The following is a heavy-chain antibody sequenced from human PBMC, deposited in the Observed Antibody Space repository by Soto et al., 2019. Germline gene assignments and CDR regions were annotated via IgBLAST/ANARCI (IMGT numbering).Heavy chain of an antibody. V-gene: IGHV3-30-3*01. D-gene: IGHD6-6*01. Sequence: QVQLVESGGGVVQPGRSLRLSCAASGFTFSSYAMHWVRQAPGKGLEWVAVISYDGSNKYYADSVKGRFTISRDNSKNTLYLQMNSLRAEDTAVYYWARDLGAYSSSLDYWGQGTLVTVSS. J-gene: IGHJ4*02. CDR3: ARDLGAYSSSLDY. CDR2: ISYDGSNK. CDR1: GFTFSSYA.